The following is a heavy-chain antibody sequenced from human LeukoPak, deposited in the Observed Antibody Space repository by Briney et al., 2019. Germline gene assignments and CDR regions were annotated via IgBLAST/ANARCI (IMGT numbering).Heavy chain of an antibody. CDR1: GGSISSYY. CDR3: ASGVVWYYGSGSGTVPYFQH. V-gene: IGHV4-59*01. J-gene: IGHJ1*01. Sequence: SETLSLTCTVSGGSISSYYWSWIRQPPGKGLEWIGYIYYSGSTNYNPSLKSRVTISVDTSKNQFSLKLSSVTAADTAVYYCASGVVWYYGSGSGTVPYFQHWGQGTLVTVSS. D-gene: IGHD3-10*01. CDR2: IYYSGST.